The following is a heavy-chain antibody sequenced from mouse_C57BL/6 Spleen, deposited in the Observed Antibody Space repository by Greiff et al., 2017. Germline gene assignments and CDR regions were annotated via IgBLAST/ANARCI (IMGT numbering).Heavy chain of an antibody. V-gene: IGHV3-6*01. J-gene: IGHJ2*01. CDR2: ISYDGSN. D-gene: IGHD3-3*01. CDR3: ASGGLGFFDY. Sequence: EVQLQESGPGLVKPSQSLSLTCSVTGYSITSGYYWNWIRQFPGNKLEWMGYISYDGSNNYNQSLKNRISITRDTSKNQYFLKLNSVTTEDTATYYCASGGLGFFDYWGQGTTLTVSS. CDR1: GYSITSGYY.